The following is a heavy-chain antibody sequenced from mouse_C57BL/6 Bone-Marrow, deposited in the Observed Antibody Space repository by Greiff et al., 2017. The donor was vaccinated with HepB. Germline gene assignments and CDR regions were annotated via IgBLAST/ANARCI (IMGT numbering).Heavy chain of an antibody. V-gene: IGHV1-55*01. CDR2: IYPGSGST. J-gene: IGHJ2*01. CDR1: GYTFTSYW. Sequence: QVQLQQPGAELVKPGASVKMSCKASGYTFTSYWITWVKQRPGQGLEWIGDIYPGSGSTNYNEKFKSKATLTVDTSSSTAYRQLSSLTSEDSAVYYCARHITTVVAPFDYWGQGTTLTVSS. CDR3: ARHITTVVAPFDY. D-gene: IGHD1-1*01.